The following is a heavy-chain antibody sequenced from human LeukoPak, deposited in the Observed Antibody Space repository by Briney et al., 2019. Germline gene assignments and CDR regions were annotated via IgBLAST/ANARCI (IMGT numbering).Heavy chain of an antibody. CDR1: GFTFGDYY. CDR3: ARLSRAQLPSFDY. V-gene: IGHV3-11*06. J-gene: IGHJ4*02. Sequence: GGSLRLSCAASGFTFGDYYMSLIRQAPGKVLEWGSYISSSSSYTNYAASVKGRFTISRDNAKNSLYLQMNSLRAEDTAVYYCARLSRAQLPSFDYWGQGTLVTVSS. CDR2: ISSSSSYT. D-gene: IGHD2-2*01.